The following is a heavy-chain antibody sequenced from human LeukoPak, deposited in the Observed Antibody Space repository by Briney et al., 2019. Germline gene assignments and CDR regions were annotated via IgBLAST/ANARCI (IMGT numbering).Heavy chain of an antibody. D-gene: IGHD3-3*01. CDR1: GYSFTSYW. J-gene: IGHJ6*03. Sequence: KAGESLKISCKGSGYSFTSYWIGWVRQMPGKGLEWMGIIYPGDSDTRYSPSFQGQVTISADKSISTAYLQWSSLKASDTAMYYCARQAYYDFWSDSLTSLGYYMDVWGKGATVTASS. CDR2: IYPGDSDT. V-gene: IGHV5-51*01. CDR3: ARQAYYDFWSDSLTSLGYYMDV.